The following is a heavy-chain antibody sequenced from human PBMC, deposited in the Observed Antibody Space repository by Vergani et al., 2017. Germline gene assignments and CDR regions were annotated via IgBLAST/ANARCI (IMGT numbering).Heavy chain of an antibody. D-gene: IGHD6-19*01. CDR2: ISWNSGSI. V-gene: IGHV3-9*01. Sequence: EVQLVESGGGLVQPGRSLRLSCAASGSTFDDYAMHLVRQAPGKGLEWVSGISWNSGSIGYADSVKGRFTISRDNAKNSLYLQMNSLRAEDTALYYCAKDVDQWPLYYFDYWGQGTLVTVSS. J-gene: IGHJ4*02. CDR1: GSTFDDYA. CDR3: AKDVDQWPLYYFDY.